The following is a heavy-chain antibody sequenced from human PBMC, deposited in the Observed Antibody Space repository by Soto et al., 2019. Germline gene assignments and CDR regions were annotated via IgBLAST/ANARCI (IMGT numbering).Heavy chain of an antibody. CDR1: GFTFSSYV. CDR2: ISYDGSNK. CDR3: APGGEGVGXXFDY. J-gene: IGHJ4*02. Sequence: PWGSLRLSCAASGFTFSSYVMHWVRQAPGKGLEWVAVISYDGSNKYYADSVKGRFTIPRDNSKNTLYLQINSLRAEDTAVYYXAPGGEGVGXXFDYWGQGTLVTVSX. V-gene: IGHV3-30*03. D-gene: IGHD1-26*01.